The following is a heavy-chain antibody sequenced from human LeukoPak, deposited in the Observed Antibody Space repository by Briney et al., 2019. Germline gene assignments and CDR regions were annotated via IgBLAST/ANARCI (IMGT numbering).Heavy chain of an antibody. J-gene: IGHJ3*02. D-gene: IGHD5-24*01. Sequence: PSETLSLTCTVSGGSISSYYWSWIRQPPGKGLEWIGYIYYSGSTNYNPSLKSRVTISVDTSKNQFSRKLSSVTAADTAVYYCATWKSRDDAFDIWGQGTMVTVSS. CDR3: ATWKSRDDAFDI. CDR2: IYYSGST. V-gene: IGHV4-59*01. CDR1: GGSISSYY.